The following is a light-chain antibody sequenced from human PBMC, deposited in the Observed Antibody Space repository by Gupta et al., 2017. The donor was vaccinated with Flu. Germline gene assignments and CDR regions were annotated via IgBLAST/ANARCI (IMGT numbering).Light chain of an antibody. CDR2: GAS. Sequence: IVLTQSPGTLSLSPGERATLSCRASQSISSTYLAWYQQKPGQTPRLLIYGASSRATGIPDRFSGSGYGKDFTLTISRREPEDFAVYYCQQYGSQPTWTFGQGTKVEIK. V-gene: IGKV3-20*01. J-gene: IGKJ1*01. CDR1: QSISSTY. CDR3: QQYGSQPTWT.